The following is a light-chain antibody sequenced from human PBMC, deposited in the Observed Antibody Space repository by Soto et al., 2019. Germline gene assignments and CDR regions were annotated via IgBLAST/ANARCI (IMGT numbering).Light chain of an antibody. Sequence: QSGLTQHPSASGTPGQSVTISCTGTKSDIGVYDFVSWYQHHPGKAPRLIIYEVVQRPSGVPDRFSGSKSGNTASLTVSGLQAADEADYFCKSYAGSNTYVFGSGTKVTVL. CDR1: KSDIGVYDF. J-gene: IGLJ1*01. CDR3: KSYAGSNTYV. CDR2: EVV. V-gene: IGLV2-8*01.